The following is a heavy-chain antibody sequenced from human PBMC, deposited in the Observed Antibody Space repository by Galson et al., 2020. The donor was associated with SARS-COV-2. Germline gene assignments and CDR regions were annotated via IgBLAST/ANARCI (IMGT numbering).Heavy chain of an antibody. CDR3: SREGWQGGY. Sequence: GESLKISCEVSGFTFNDFWMSWFRQAPGKGLEWVANIKGDGSETNYADFVNGRFPISRDNAANSLYLQMNSLRVEDSAVYYCSREGWQGGYWGQGTRVTVSS. CDR1: GFTFNDFW. CDR2: IKGDGSET. V-gene: IGHV3-7*01. D-gene: IGHD6-19*01. J-gene: IGHJ4*02.